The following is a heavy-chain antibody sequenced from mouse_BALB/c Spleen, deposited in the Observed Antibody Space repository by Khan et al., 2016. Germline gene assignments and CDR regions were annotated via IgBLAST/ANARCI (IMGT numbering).Heavy chain of an antibody. V-gene: IGHV1S135*01. CDR2: IDPYNGGT. J-gene: IGHJ3*01. D-gene: IGHD1-1*01. CDR1: GYSFIDYN. Sequence: VQLQQSGPELVKPGASVKVSCKASGYSFIDYNMYWVKQSHGKSLEWIGYIDPYNGGTNYNQKFKDKATLTVDKSSSTAFMHLNSLTSEDSAVYYCAKDYYGISYVSLFAYWGQGTLVTVSA. CDR3: AKDYYGISYVSLFAY.